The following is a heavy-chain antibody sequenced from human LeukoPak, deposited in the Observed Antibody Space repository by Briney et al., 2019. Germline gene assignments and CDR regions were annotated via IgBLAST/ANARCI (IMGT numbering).Heavy chain of an antibody. J-gene: IGHJ4*02. Sequence: ASVKVSCKGSGYTLTALSIQWVRQVPGKGLEWMGGFDPEDGEPIYAQRFQGRVTMTEDTSTDTAYMDLSSLRSDDTAVYYCATNVDYGDDYWGQGTLVTVSS. D-gene: IGHD4-17*01. CDR1: GYTLTALS. CDR3: ATNVDYGDDY. CDR2: FDPEDGEP. V-gene: IGHV1-24*01.